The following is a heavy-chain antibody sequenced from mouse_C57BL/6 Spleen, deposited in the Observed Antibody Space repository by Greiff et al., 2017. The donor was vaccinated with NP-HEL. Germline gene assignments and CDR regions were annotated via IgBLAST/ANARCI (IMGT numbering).Heavy chain of an antibody. CDR1: GYTFTEYT. Sequence: QVHVKQSGAELVKPGASVKLSCKASGYTFTEYTIHWVKQRSGQGLEWIGWFYPGSGSIKYNEKFKDKATLTADKSSSTVYMELSRLTSEDSAVYFCARHEPLWSYFDYWGQGTTLTVSS. CDR2: FYPGSGSI. CDR3: ARHEPLWSYFDY. D-gene: IGHD1-1*02. V-gene: IGHV1-62-2*01. J-gene: IGHJ2*01.